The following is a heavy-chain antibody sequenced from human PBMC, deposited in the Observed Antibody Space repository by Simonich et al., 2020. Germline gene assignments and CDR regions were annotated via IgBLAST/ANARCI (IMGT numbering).Heavy chain of an antibody. Sequence: QVQLQQWGAGLLKPSETLSLTCAVYGGSFSGYYWSGIRQPPGKGLEWMGEINHSGSTTDNPSLNGRVTISVDTSKNQFSRKLSSVTAADTAVYYCARHTVKSIAATNYYYGMDVWGQGTTVTVSS. CDR3: ARHTVKSIAATNYYYGMDV. V-gene: IGHV4-34*01. J-gene: IGHJ6*02. D-gene: IGHD6-13*01. CDR1: GGSFSGYY. CDR2: INHSGST.